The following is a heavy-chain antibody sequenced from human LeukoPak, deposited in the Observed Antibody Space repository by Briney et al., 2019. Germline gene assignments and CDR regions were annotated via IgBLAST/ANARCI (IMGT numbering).Heavy chain of an antibody. V-gene: IGHV4-4*07. CDR3: ARATYSSSADAFDI. CDR1: GGSISSYY. Sequence: SETLSLTRTVSGGSISSYYWSWIRQPAGKGLEWIGRIYTSGSTNYNPSLKSRVTMSVDTSKNQFSLKLSSVTAADTAVYYCARATYSSSADAFDIWGQGTMVTVSS. D-gene: IGHD6-13*01. J-gene: IGHJ3*02. CDR2: IYTSGST.